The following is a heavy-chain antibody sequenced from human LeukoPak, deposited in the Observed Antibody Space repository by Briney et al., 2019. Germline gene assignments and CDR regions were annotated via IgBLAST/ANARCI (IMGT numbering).Heavy chain of an antibody. Sequence: SRTLSLTCTVSGGSISSGGYYWSWIRQHPGKGLEWIGYIYYSGSTYYNPSLKSRVTISVDTSKNQFSLKLSSVTAADTAVYYCARGESSSSPVGDYWGQGTLVTVSS. CDR1: GGSISSGGYY. CDR2: IYYSGST. D-gene: IGHD6-6*01. V-gene: IGHV4-31*03. J-gene: IGHJ4*02. CDR3: ARGESSSSPVGDY.